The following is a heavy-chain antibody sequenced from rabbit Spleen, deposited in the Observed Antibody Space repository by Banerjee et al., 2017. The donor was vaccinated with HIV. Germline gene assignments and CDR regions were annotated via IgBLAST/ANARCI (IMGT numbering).Heavy chain of an antibody. CDR2: IYAGSSGNT. J-gene: IGHJ4*01. CDR3: ARDGSGWGANFNL. CDR1: GFSFSDSYY. V-gene: IGHV1S45*01. D-gene: IGHD4-1*01. Sequence: QEQLEESGGDLVKPGASLTLTCTASGFSFSDSYYMCWVRQAPGKGLEWIACIYAGSSGNTYYATWAKGRFTISKTSPTTVTLQMTSLTAADMATYFCARDGSGWGANFNLWGPGTLVTVS.